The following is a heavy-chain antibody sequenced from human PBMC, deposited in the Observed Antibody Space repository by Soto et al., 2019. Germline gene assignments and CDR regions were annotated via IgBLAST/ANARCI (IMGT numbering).Heavy chain of an antibody. CDR3: ARDFDSSGYLFDY. J-gene: IGHJ4*02. Sequence: QVQLVESGGGVVQPGRSLRLSCAASGFTFSSYGMHWVRQAPGKGLEWVAVIWYDGSNKYYADSVKGRFTISRDNSKNTPYLQMNSLRAEDTAVYYCARDFDSSGYLFDYWGQGTLVTVSS. CDR1: GFTFSSYG. D-gene: IGHD3-22*01. V-gene: IGHV3-33*01. CDR2: IWYDGSNK.